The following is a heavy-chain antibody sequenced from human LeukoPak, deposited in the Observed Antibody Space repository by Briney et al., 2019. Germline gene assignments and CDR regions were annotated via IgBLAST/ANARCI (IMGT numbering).Heavy chain of an antibody. Sequence: SETLSLTCTVSGGSISSYYWSWIRQPPGKGLEWIGYIYYSGSTNYNPSLRSRVTISVDTSKNQFSLKLSSVTAADTAVYYCARSPNGGNSDYWGQGTLVTVSS. J-gene: IGHJ4*02. V-gene: IGHV4-59*08. CDR3: ARSPNGGNSDY. CDR1: GGSISSYY. CDR2: IYYSGST. D-gene: IGHD4-23*01.